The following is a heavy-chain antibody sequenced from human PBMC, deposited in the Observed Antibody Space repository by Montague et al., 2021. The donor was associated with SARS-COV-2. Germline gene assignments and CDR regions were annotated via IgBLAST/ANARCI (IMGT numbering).Heavy chain of an antibody. CDR1: GGSFSGYY. Sequence: SETLSLTCAVYGGSFSGYYWSWIRQPPGKGLEWIGEINHSGSTNYNPSLKSRVTISVDTSKNQFSLKLSSVTAADTAVYYCARRGRRWLQLSQPYYFDYWGQGTLVTVSS. CDR2: INHSGST. V-gene: IGHV4-34*01. J-gene: IGHJ4*02. D-gene: IGHD5-24*01. CDR3: ARRGRRWLQLSQPYYFDY.